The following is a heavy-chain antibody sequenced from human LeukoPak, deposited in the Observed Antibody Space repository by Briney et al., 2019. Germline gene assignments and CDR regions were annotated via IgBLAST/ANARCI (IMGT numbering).Heavy chain of an antibody. D-gene: IGHD5-24*01. CDR2: IKQDGSEK. V-gene: IGHV3-7*03. Sequence: GGSLTLSCAASGFTFSSYWTSWVRQAPGKGREWVANIKQDGSEKYYVDSVKGRFTISRDNSKGTVYLQMNSLRPEDTAVYYCAKDDAWLQYGNWGRGTLVTVSS. J-gene: IGHJ4*02. CDR1: GFTFSSYW. CDR3: AKDDAWLQYGN.